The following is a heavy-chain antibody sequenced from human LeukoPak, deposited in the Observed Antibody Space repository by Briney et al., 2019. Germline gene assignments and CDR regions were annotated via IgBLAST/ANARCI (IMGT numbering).Heavy chain of an antibody. D-gene: IGHD3-10*01. V-gene: IGHV1-18*01. CDR1: GYTFTMYG. CDR3: ARDVWFGERNFDY. J-gene: IGHJ4*02. Sequence: ASVKVSCKASGYTFTMYGITWVRQAPGQGLEWMGWISAYNDNTNYAQKLQGRVTMTTDTSTSTASMELRSLTSDDTAVYYCARDVWFGERNFDYWGQGTLVTVSS. CDR2: ISAYNDNT.